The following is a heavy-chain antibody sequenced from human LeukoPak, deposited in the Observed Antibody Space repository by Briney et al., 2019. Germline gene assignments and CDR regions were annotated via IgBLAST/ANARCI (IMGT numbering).Heavy chain of an antibody. Sequence: SETLSLTCAVYGGSFSGYYWSWIRQPPGKGLEWIGEINHSGSTNYNPSLKSRVTISVDTSKNQFSLKLSSVTAADTAVYYCARRAARSGLNYIWFGEFGYWGQGTLVTVSS. CDR2: INHSGST. CDR3: ARRAARSGLNYIWFGEFGY. CDR1: GGSFSGYY. D-gene: IGHD3-10*01. V-gene: IGHV4-34*01. J-gene: IGHJ4*02.